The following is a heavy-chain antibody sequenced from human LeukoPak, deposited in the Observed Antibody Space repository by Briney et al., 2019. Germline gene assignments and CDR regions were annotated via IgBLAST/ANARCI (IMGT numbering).Heavy chain of an antibody. D-gene: IGHD2-8*01. CDR1: RFTFSDYY. V-gene: IGHV3-11*04. J-gene: IGHJ4*02. CDR3: ARGEKYCTNGVCYEKWGPFDY. CDR2: ISTSGNTM. Sequence: GGSLRLSCAASRFTFSDYYMSWIRQAPGKGLEWVSYISTSGNTMYYADSVKGRFTISRDNAKNSLFLQMNSLRAEDTAVYYCARGEKYCTNGVCYEKWGPFDYWGQGTLVTVSS.